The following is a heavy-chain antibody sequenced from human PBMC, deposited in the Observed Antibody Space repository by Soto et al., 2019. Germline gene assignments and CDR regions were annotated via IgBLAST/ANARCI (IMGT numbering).Heavy chain of an antibody. Sequence: GGSLRLSCAASGFTFSSYAMSWVRQTPGMRLEWVSAIGGSGGTTYYADSVKGRFTISRDNSKNTLYLQMNSLRAEDTAVYYCAKNCGGDCYTNFDFWGQGTLVTVSS. D-gene: IGHD2-21*02. J-gene: IGHJ4*02. CDR2: IGGSGGTT. CDR1: GFTFSSYA. V-gene: IGHV3-23*01. CDR3: AKNCGGDCYTNFDF.